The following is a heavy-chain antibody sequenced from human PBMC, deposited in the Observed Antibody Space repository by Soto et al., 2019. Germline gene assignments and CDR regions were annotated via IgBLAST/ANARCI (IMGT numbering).Heavy chain of an antibody. CDR1: GGSISSYY. Sequence: SETLSLTCTVSGGSISSYYWSWIRQPPGKGLEWIGYIYYSGSTNYNPSLKSRVTISVDTSKNQFSLKLSSVTAADTAVYYCAKTRWTTLAQVFDYWGQGTLVTVSS. V-gene: IGHV4-59*08. D-gene: IGHD2-15*01. CDR3: AKTRWTTLAQVFDY. CDR2: IYYSGST. J-gene: IGHJ4*02.